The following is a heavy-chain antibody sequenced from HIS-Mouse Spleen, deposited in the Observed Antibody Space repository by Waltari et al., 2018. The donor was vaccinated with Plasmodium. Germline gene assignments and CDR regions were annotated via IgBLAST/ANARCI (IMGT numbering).Heavy chain of an antibody. CDR1: GFTFSRYG. V-gene: IGHV3-30*18. D-gene: IGHD3-16*01. J-gene: IGHJ4*02. CDR3: AKAQGVINFDY. CDR2: ISYDGSNK. Sequence: QVQLVESGGGVVPPGRSLRLSCAASGFTFSRYGMHWVRQAPGKGLEWVAVISYDGSNKYYADSVKGRFTISRDNSKNTLYLQMNSLRAEDTAVYYCAKAQGVINFDYWGQGTLVTVSS.